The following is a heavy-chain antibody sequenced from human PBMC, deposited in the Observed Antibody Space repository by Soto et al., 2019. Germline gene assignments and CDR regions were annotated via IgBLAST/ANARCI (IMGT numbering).Heavy chain of an antibody. CDR1: GYTFTGYY. V-gene: IGHV1-2*04. Sequence: ASVKVSCKASGYTFTGYYMHLVRQAPGQGLEWMGWINPNSGGTNYAQKFQGWVTRTRDTSISTAYKELSRLRFDDAAVYYCARVPVGGTRQSYYHYMDVWGKGPTLTVSS. J-gene: IGHJ6*03. CDR2: INPNSGGT. D-gene: IGHD1-26*01. CDR3: ARVPVGGTRQSYYHYMDV.